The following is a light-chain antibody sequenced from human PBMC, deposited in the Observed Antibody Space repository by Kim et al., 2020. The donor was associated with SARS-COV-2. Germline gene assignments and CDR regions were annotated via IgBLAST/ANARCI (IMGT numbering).Light chain of an antibody. J-gene: IGLJ2*01. Sequence: QSVLTQPPSASGTPGQRVTISCSGSSSNIGSNYVYWYQQLPGTAPKLLICRNNQRPSGVPDRFSGSKSGTSASLAISGRRSEDEADYYCAAWDESLSGPVFGGGTQLTVL. V-gene: IGLV1-47*01. CDR1: SSNIGSNY. CDR3: AAWDESLSGPV. CDR2: RNN.